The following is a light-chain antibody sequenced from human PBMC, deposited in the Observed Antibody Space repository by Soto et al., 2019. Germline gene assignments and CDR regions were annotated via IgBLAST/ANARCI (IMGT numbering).Light chain of an antibody. Sequence: EIVLTQSPGTLSLSPGERATLSCRASQSVRSTYLAWYQQKPGQAPRLLIHGASSRATGIPDRFSGSGSGTDFTLTISRLEPEDLAVYYCQYYSSSLSITFGQGTRLDIK. CDR2: GAS. J-gene: IGKJ5*01. CDR3: QYYSSSLSIT. CDR1: QSVRSTY. V-gene: IGKV3-20*01.